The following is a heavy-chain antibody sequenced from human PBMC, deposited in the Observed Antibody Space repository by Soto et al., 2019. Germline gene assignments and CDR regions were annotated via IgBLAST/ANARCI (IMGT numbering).Heavy chain of an antibody. CDR2: INPNSGGT. CDR3: ARDGLYCSSTSCYDYYYGMDV. D-gene: IGHD2-2*01. V-gene: IGHV1-2*02. J-gene: IGHJ6*01. Sequence: DGVPLAVGQALAWSGWINPNSGGTNYAQKFQGRVTMNRDTSISTAYMELSRLRSDDTAVYYCARDGLYCSSTSCYDYYYGMDVWGQGTTVPVSS.